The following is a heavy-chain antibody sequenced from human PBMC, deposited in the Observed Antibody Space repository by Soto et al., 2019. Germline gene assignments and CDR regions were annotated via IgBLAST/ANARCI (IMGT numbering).Heavy chain of an antibody. V-gene: IGHV4-31*03. J-gene: IGHJ5*02. Sequence: QVQLQESGPGLVKPSQTLSLTCTVSGGSISSGGYYCTWIRQRPGKGLEWIGYIHYSGNTYYNPSLKSRVNISLDTSKNQFSLKLTSVTAADTAVYYCATATGAVGENWLDTWGQGILVTVSS. D-gene: IGHD3-10*01. CDR3: ATATGAVGENWLDT. CDR2: IHYSGNT. CDR1: GGSISSGGYY.